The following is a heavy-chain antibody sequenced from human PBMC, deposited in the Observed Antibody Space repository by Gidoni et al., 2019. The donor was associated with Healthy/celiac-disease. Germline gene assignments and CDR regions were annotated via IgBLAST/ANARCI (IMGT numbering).Heavy chain of an antibody. J-gene: IGHJ6*03. CDR3: AKDGAEGGYSYGFYYYYMDV. CDR2: ISGSGGST. CDR1: GFPFGSDA. Sequence: EVQLLESGGGLVQPGGSVRLSCAASGFPFGSDALRWVRPAPGKGLEWVSAISGSGGSTYYADSVKGRFTISRDNSKNTLYLQMNSLRAEDTAVYYCAKDGAEGGYSYGFYYYYMDVWGKGTTVTVSS. D-gene: IGHD5-18*01. V-gene: IGHV3-23*01.